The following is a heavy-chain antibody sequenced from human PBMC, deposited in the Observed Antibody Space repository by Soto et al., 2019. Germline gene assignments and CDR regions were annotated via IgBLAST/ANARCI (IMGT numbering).Heavy chain of an antibody. J-gene: IGHJ5*02. D-gene: IGHD4-17*01. Sequence: ASVEVSCKXSGYTFTSYDINWVRQATGQGLEWMGWMNPNSGNTGYAQKFQGRVTMTRNTSISTAYMELSSLRSEDTAVYYCARGKGRLRLNWFDPWGQGTLVTVSS. CDR1: GYTFTSYD. CDR2: MNPNSGNT. V-gene: IGHV1-8*01. CDR3: ARGKGRLRLNWFDP.